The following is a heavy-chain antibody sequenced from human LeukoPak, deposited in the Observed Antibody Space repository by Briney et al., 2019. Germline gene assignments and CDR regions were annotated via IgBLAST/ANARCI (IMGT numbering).Heavy chain of an antibody. Sequence: SVEVSCKASGGTFSSYAISWVRQAPGQGLEWMGGIIPIFGTANYAQKFQGRVTITTDESTSTAYMELSSLRSEDTAVYYCVAAGPGDYWGQGTLVTVSS. V-gene: IGHV1-69*05. J-gene: IGHJ4*02. CDR1: GGTFSSYA. CDR2: IIPIFGTA. CDR3: VAAGPGDY. D-gene: IGHD6-13*01.